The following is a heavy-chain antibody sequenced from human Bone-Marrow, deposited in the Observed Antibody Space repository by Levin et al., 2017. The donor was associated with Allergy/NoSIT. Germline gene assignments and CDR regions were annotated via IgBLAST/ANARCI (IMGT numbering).Heavy chain of an antibody. CDR3: ARDVGGNYFYYYYAMDV. CDR2: ISYDGSNK. Sequence: SCAASGFTFSSYAFYWVRQAPGRGLEWVALISYDGSNKYYADSVKGRFTISRDNSNNTLSLQMNTLRIEDTAVYYCARDVGGNYFYYYYAMDVWGQGTTVTVSS. CDR1: GFTFSSYA. D-gene: IGHD4-23*01. J-gene: IGHJ6*02. V-gene: IGHV3-30*04.